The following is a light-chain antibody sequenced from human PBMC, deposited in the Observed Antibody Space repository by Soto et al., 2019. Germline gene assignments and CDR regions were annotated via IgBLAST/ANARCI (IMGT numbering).Light chain of an antibody. Sequence: DIQMTQSPCSLSASVGDSVTITCRASQNIRAYVNWYQQKPGRAPKLLIHSASALPSGVPSRFSGSGSGTEFTLTMNGLQPEDFATYYCQQGHSTPYTFGQGTKVDI. CDR1: QNIRAY. CDR2: SAS. J-gene: IGKJ2*01. V-gene: IGKV1-39*01. CDR3: QQGHSTPYT.